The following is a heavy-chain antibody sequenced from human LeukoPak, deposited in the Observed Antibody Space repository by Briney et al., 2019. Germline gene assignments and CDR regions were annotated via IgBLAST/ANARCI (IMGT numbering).Heavy chain of an antibody. J-gene: IGHJ4*02. V-gene: IGHV4-34*01. CDR1: GGSFSGYY. CDR3: ARDLRGEGY. Sequence: SETLSLTCAVYGGSFSGYYWSWIRQPPGKGLEWIGEINHSGSTNYNPSLKSRVTISVDTSKNQFSLKLSSVTAADTAVYYCARDLRGEGYWGQGTLVTVSS. D-gene: IGHD3-16*01. CDR2: INHSGST.